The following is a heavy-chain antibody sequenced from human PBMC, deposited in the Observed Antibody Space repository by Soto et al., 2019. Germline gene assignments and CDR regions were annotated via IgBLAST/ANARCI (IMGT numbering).Heavy chain of an antibody. V-gene: IGHV1-8*01. CDR3: ARGGIAARLSLLVY. J-gene: IGHJ4*02. CDR1: GYTFTSYD. Sequence: ASVKVSCKASGYTFTSYDTNWVRQATGQGLEWMGWMNPNSGNTGYAQKFQGRVTMTRNTSISTAYMELSSLRSEDTAVYYCARGGIAARLSLLVYWGQGTLVTVSS. D-gene: IGHD6-6*01. CDR2: MNPNSGNT.